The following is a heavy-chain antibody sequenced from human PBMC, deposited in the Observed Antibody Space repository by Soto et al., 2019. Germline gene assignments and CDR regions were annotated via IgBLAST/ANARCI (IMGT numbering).Heavy chain of an antibody. CDR3: ARDPYYDILTGPRGGMDV. Sequence: KPSETLSLTCTVSGGSISSGDYYWSWIRQPPGKGLEWIGYIYYSGSTYYNPSLKSRVTISVDTSKNQFSLKLSSVTAADTAVYYCARDPYYDILTGPRGGMDVWGQGTTVTVS. CDR2: IYYSGST. J-gene: IGHJ6*02. CDR1: GGSISSGDYY. D-gene: IGHD3-9*01. V-gene: IGHV4-30-4*01.